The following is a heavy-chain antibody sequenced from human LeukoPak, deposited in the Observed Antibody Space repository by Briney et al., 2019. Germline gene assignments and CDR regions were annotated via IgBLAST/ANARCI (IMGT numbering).Heavy chain of an antibody. V-gene: IGHV3-21*01. Sequence: GGSLRLSCAASGFSFSSYTMNWVRQAPGKGLEWVSIISSSSSYIYYADSVKGRFTISRDNAKNALYLQMNSLRVEDTAVYYCARESRYYYYGMDVWGQGTTVTVSS. J-gene: IGHJ6*02. CDR3: ARESRYYYYGMDV. CDR2: ISSSSSYI. CDR1: GFSFSSYT.